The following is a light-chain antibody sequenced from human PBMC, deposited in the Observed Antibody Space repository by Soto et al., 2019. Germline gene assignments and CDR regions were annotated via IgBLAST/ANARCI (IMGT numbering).Light chain of an antibody. J-gene: IGLJ1*01. Sequence: QSMLTHPASVSRSPGQAITISFSGSISYVFAHNFFSCYQHHQGKAPKLMIYEVSNRPSGVSNRFSGSKSGKKASMTISGLQAEDEADYYCNPYTRSNTYVFGRGTRSP. CDR2: EVS. CDR3: NPYTRSNTYV. CDR1: ISYVFAHNF. V-gene: IGLV2-14*01.